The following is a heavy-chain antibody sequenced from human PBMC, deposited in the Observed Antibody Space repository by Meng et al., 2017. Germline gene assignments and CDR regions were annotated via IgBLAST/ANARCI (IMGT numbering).Heavy chain of an antibody. CDR1: GFTFSSYA. CDR3: AKDVSAMVTGIFDY. Sequence: GGSLRLSCAASGFTFSSYAMHWVRQAPGKGLEWVSAISGSGGSTYYADSVKGRFTISRDNSKNTLYLQMNSLRAEDTAVYYCAKDVSAMVTGIFDYWGQGTLVTVSS. J-gene: IGHJ4*02. CDR2: ISGSGGST. D-gene: IGHD5-18*01. V-gene: IGHV3-23*01.